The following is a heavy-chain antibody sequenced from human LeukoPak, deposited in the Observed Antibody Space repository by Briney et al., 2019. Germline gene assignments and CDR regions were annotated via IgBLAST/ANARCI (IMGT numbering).Heavy chain of an antibody. J-gene: IGHJ3*02. D-gene: IGHD1-1*01. Sequence: GGSLRLSCAASGFTFSSYAMHWVRQAPGKGLEWVAVISYDGSNKYYADSGKGRFTISRDNSKNTLYLQMNSLRAEDTAVYYCAKPYTTPDAFDIWGQGTMVTVSS. CDR2: ISYDGSNK. CDR1: GFTFSSYA. CDR3: AKPYTTPDAFDI. V-gene: IGHV3-30*18.